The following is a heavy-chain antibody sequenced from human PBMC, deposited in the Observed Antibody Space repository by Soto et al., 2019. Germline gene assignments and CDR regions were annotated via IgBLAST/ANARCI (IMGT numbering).Heavy chain of an antibody. V-gene: IGHV3-53*01. CDR3: ARARDGYNFLYEPT. CDR2: IYSGGST. Sequence: EVQLVESGGGLIQPGGSLRLSCAASGFTVSSNYMSWVRQAPGKGLEWVSVIYSGGSTDYADSVKGRFTISRDNSKNTLDLQMNSLRAEDTAVYYCARARDGYNFLYEPTWGQGTLVTVSS. D-gene: IGHD5-12*01. J-gene: IGHJ4*02. CDR1: GFTVSSNY.